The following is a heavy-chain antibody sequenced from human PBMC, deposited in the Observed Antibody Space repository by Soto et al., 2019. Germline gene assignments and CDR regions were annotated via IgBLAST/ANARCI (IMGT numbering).Heavy chain of an antibody. V-gene: IGHV1-2*02. CDR2: INPNSGGT. CDR3: ARTQGKGTTTYYFDY. J-gene: IGHJ4*02. CDR1: GYTFTGYY. Sequence: ASVKVSCKASGYTFTGYYMHWVRQAPGQGLEWMGWINPNSGGTNYAQKFQGRVTMTRDTSISTAYMELSRLRSDDTAVYYCARTQGKGTTTYYFDYWGQGTLVTVSS. D-gene: IGHD4-17*01.